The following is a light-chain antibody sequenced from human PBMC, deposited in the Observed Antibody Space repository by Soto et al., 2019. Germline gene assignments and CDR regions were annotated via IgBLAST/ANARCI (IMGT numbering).Light chain of an antibody. Sequence: IQMTLSPSSVSASVGDKVTITCRASQGIYSWLAWYQQKPGTAPKLLISSASGLQPGVPSRFSGSGSGTDFTLTITGLQPEDFAVYYCQQALSFPYTFGQGTKVEIK. CDR1: QGIYSW. CDR3: QQALSFPYT. V-gene: IGKV1-12*01. J-gene: IGKJ2*01. CDR2: SAS.